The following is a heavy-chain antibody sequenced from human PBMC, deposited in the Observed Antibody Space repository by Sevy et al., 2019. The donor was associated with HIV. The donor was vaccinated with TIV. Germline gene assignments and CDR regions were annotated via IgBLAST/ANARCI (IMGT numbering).Heavy chain of an antibody. V-gene: IGHV3-30-3*01. CDR3: ARGPYNSGLRFDF. J-gene: IGHJ4*02. D-gene: IGHD6-25*01. Sequence: GGSLRLSCVASGFSLSDYAMHWVRQGPDKGLAWVEVISFDGGNTYYSNAVEGRFTISRDNSKNTVFLQMNSLSPDDTALYYCARGPYNSGLRFDFWGQGTLVTVSS. CDR2: ISFDGGNT. CDR1: GFSLSDYA.